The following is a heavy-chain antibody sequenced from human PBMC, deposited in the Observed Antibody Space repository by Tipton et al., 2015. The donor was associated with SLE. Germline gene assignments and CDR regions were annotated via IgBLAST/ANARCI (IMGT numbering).Heavy chain of an antibody. Sequence: TLSLTCTVSGGSISSSSYYWGWIRQPPGKGLEWIGSIYYSGFTNYNPSLKSRVTISVDTSKTQFSLKLSSVTAADTAVYYCARVVKGSSGYWFDPWGQGTLVSVSS. V-gene: IGHV4-39*07. CDR3: ARVVKGSSGYWFDP. D-gene: IGHD6-13*01. CDR1: GGSISSSSYY. CDR2: IYYSGFT. J-gene: IGHJ5*02.